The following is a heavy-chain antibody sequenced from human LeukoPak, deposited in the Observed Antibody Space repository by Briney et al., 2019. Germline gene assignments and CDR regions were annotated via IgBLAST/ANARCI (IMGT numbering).Heavy chain of an antibody. J-gene: IGHJ4*02. Sequence: GGSLRLSCAASGFTFSNFAMSWVRQAPGKGLEWVSTISGSGGSTYYADSVKGRFTISRDKSTNTVYLQMNSLRAEDTGVYFCAKTWTRNPDYWGQGTLVTVSS. CDR2: ISGSGGST. CDR3: AKTWTRNPDY. CDR1: GFTFSNFA. D-gene: IGHD3/OR15-3a*01. V-gene: IGHV3-23*01.